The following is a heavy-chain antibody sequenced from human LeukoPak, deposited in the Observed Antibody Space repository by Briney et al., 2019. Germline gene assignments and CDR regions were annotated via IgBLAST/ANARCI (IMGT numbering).Heavy chain of an antibody. D-gene: IGHD5-12*01. CDR1: GFTFSDYY. CDR3: ARLGWATAPLDY. CDR2: ISSSSSYT. J-gene: IGHJ4*02. Sequence: GGSLRLSCAASGFTFSDYYMSWIRQAPRKGLEWVSYISSSSSYTNYADSVKGRFTISRDNAKNSLYLQMNSLRAEDTAVYYCARLGWATAPLDYWGQGTLVTVSS. V-gene: IGHV3-11*06.